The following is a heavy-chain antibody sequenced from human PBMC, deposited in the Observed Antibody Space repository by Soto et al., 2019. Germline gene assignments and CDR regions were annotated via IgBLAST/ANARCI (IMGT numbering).Heavy chain of an antibody. CDR1: GYTFTSYG. V-gene: IGHV1-18*04. D-gene: IGHD3-3*01. J-gene: IGHJ4*02. CDR2: ISAYNGNT. CDR3: ATCLRFLEWLLFDY. Sequence: ASVKVSCTASGYTFTSYGISWVRQAPGQGLEWMGWISAYNGNTNYAQKLQGRVTMTTDTSTSTAYMELRSLRSDDTAVYYCATCLRFLEWLLFDYWGQGTLVTASS.